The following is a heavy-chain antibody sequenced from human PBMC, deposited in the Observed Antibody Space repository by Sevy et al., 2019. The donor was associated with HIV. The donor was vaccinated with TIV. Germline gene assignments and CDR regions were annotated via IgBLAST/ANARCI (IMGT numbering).Heavy chain of an antibody. CDR3: AKDRSYGGNSFDF. CDR1: GFTFDDYA. D-gene: IGHD4-17*01. V-gene: IGHV3-9*01. CDR2: ISWNSGNI. Sequence: GGSLRLSCAASGFTFDDYAMHWVRQAPGKGLEWVSGISWNSGNIGYADSVKGRFTISRDNGKNTLYLQMNSLRAEDTALYYCAKDRSYGGNSFDFWGQGTLVIVSS. J-gene: IGHJ4*02.